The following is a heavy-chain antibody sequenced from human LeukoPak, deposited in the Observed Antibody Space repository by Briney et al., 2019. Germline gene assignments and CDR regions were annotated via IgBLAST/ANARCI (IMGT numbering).Heavy chain of an antibody. Sequence: TGGSLRLSCAASGFTFSSYSMNWVRQAPGKGLEWVSYISSSSSTIYYADSVKGRFTISRDNATNSLYLQANSLRLEDTAVYYCATDGGCSLTGCYRFDYWGRGTLVTVSS. V-gene: IGHV3-48*04. CDR2: ISSSSSTI. CDR1: GFTFSSYS. CDR3: ATDGGCSLTGCYRFDY. D-gene: IGHD2-2*01. J-gene: IGHJ4*02.